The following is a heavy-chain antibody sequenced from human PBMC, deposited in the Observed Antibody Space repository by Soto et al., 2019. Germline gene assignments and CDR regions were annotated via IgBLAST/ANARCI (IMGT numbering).Heavy chain of an antibody. J-gene: IGHJ5*02. D-gene: IGHD2-21*01. CDR3: SRGGGGGLFDL. V-gene: IGHV3-11*06. CDR1: GFTFSDYY. CDR2: ISPKGTYR. Sequence: QVRLVESGGGLVKPGGSLRLSCATSGFTFSDYYMSWIRQAPGKGLEFVSYISPKGTYRTYADSVKGRFTISRDNAKNSLYLQVNSLRAEDTAVYYCSRGGGGGLFDLWGQGTFVTVSS.